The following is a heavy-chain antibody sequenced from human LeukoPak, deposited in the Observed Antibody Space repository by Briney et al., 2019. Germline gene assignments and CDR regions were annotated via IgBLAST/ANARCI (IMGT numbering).Heavy chain of an antibody. V-gene: IGHV3-30*04. CDR2: ISYDGSNK. Sequence: GRSLRLSCAASGFTFSSYAMHWVRQAPGKGLEWVAVISYDGSNKYYADSVKGRFTIPRDNSKNTLYLQMNSLRAEDTAVYYCAMTAPQELAWGQGTLVTVSS. CDR1: GFTFSSYA. D-gene: IGHD1-7*01. CDR3: AMTAPQELA. J-gene: IGHJ4*02.